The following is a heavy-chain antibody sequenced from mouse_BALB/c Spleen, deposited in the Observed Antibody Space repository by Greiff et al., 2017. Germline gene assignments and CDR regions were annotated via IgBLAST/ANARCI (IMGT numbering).Heavy chain of an antibody. V-gene: IGHV1-18*01. D-gene: IGHD3-2*02. CDR2: INPNNGGT. CDR1: GYTFTDYN. J-gene: IGHJ3*01. Sequence: VQLKQSGPELVKPGASVKIPCKASGYTFTDYNMDWVKQSHGKSLEWIGDINPNNGGTIYNQKFKGKATLTVDKSSSTAYMELRSLTSEDTAVYYCATRLRDWFAYWGQGTLVTVSA. CDR3: ATRLRDWFAY.